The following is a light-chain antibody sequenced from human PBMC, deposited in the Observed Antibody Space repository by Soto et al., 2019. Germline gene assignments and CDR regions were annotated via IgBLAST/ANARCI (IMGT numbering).Light chain of an antibody. V-gene: IGLV2-11*01. J-gene: IGLJ1*01. CDR1: SSDVGGYNY. CDR2: DVS. CDR3: CSYAGRPWV. Sequence: QSALTQPRSVSGSPGQSVTISCTGTSSDVGGYNYVSWYQQHPGKAPKLMIYDVSKRPSGVPDRFSGSKSGNTASLTISGLQAEDEADYYCCSYAGRPWVFGTGTKVTVL.